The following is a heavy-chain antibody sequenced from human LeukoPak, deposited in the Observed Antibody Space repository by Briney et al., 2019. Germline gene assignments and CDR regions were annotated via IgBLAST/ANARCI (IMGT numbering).Heavy chain of an antibody. Sequence: GKSLTLSCAASGLTFRSSAMHWVRQPPGKGLQWVALLSYDGSTEYHADSVKGRFTISRDTSKNTLYLQMNSLRAEDTAVYYCARALWVGGYFDYWGQGTRVTVSS. V-gene: IGHV3-30*04. CDR3: ARALWVGGYFDY. CDR2: LSYDGSTE. CDR1: GLTFRSSA. J-gene: IGHJ4*02. D-gene: IGHD3-10*01.